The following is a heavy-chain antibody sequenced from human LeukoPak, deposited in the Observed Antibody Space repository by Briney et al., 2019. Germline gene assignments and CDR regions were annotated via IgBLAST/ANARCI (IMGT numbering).Heavy chain of an antibody. CDR3: ARVWVYLDY. J-gene: IGHJ4*02. D-gene: IGHD3-10*01. Sequence: GGSLRLSCAASAFTFSSYEMNWVRQAPGKGLEWVSYISSSGSTIYYADSVKGRFTISRDNAKNSLYLQMNSLRAEDTAVYYCARVWVYLDYWGQGTLVTVSS. V-gene: IGHV3-48*03. CDR2: ISSSGSTI. CDR1: AFTFSSYE.